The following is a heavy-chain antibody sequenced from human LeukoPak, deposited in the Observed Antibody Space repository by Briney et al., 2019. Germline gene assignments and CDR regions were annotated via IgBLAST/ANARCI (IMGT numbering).Heavy chain of an antibody. CDR3: TRDSSYGDYSTAFDY. CDR2: IIPIFGTA. J-gene: IGHJ4*02. CDR1: GGTFSSYA. Sequence: ASVKVSCKASGGTFSSYAISWVRQAPGHGLEWMGRIIPIFGTANYAQKFQGRGTITTDESTSPAYMELSSLRSEDTAVYYCTRDSSYGDYSTAFDYWGQGALVTVSS. V-gene: IGHV1-69*05. D-gene: IGHD4-17*01.